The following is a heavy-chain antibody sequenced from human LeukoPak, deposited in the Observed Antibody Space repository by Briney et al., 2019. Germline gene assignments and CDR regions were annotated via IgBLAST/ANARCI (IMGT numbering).Heavy chain of an antibody. J-gene: IGHJ3*02. V-gene: IGHV4-34*01. Sequence: PSETLSLTCAVYGGSFSGYYWSWIRQPPGKGLEWIGEINHSGSTNYNPSLRSRVTISVDTSKNQFSLRLSSVTAADTAVYYCARGPVGESLGRDAFDIWGQGTMVTVSS. CDR2: INHSGST. CDR3: ARGPVGESLGRDAFDI. D-gene: IGHD3-10*01. CDR1: GGSFSGYY.